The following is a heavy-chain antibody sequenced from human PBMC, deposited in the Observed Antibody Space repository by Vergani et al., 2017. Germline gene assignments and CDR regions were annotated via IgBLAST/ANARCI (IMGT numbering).Heavy chain of an antibody. Sequence: QVQLQESGPGLVKPSETLSLTCTVSGGSISSYYWSWIRQPAGKGLEWIGRIYTSGRTNYNPSLKSRVTMSVDTSKNQFSLKLSSVTAADTAVYYCARSASPYCSSTSCYVFDYWGQGTLVTVSS. CDR1: GGSISSYY. CDR2: IYTSGRT. J-gene: IGHJ4*02. CDR3: ARSASPYCSSTSCYVFDY. D-gene: IGHD2-2*01. V-gene: IGHV4-4*07.